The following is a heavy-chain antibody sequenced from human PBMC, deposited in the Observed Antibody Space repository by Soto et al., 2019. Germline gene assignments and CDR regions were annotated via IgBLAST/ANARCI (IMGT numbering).Heavy chain of an antibody. CDR1: GFTFSSYA. Sequence: QVPLVESGGGVVQPGRSLRLSCAASGFTFSSYAMHWVRQAPGKGLEWVAFISYDGSNKFYADSVKGRFTISRDNSKNTVYLQMNSLRAEDTAVYYCARDRSMIVVVPGYWGQGALVTVSS. D-gene: IGHD3-22*01. CDR3: ARDRSMIVVVPGY. CDR2: ISYDGSNK. V-gene: IGHV3-30-3*01. J-gene: IGHJ4*02.